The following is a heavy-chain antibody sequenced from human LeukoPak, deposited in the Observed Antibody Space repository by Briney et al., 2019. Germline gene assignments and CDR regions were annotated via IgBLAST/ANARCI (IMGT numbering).Heavy chain of an antibody. CDR1: GGSISSGSYY. Sequence: PSQTLSLTCTVSGGSISSGSYYWSWIRQPAGKGLEWIGRIYTSGSTNYNPSLKSRVTISVEKSKNQLSLTLSSVTAADTAVYYCAREERLTLSRGVIDYWGQGTLVTVSS. D-gene: IGHD3-10*01. CDR3: AREERLTLSRGVIDY. J-gene: IGHJ4*02. V-gene: IGHV4-61*02. CDR2: IYTSGST.